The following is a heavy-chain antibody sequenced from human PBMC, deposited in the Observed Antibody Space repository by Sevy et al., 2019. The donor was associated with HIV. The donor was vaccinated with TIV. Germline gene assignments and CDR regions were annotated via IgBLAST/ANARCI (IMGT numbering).Heavy chain of an antibody. D-gene: IGHD6-19*01. Sequence: GGSLRLSCAASEFMFSTYAMHWVRQAPGKGLEWVAVISYDGSSHYYADSVKGRFTKSRDNSKNTLFLQMNSLRVEDTAFYYCARDAGYSTDWYPSDYWGQGTLVTVSS. V-gene: IGHV3-30-3*01. CDR2: ISYDGSSH. CDR3: ARDAGYSTDWYPSDY. CDR1: EFMFSTYA. J-gene: IGHJ4*02.